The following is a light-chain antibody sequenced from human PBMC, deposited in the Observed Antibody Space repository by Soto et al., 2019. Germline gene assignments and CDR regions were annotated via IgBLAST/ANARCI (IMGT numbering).Light chain of an antibody. CDR1: QSISDT. CDR3: QKYNNWPWT. Sequence: EIVMTQSPATLSVSPGGRATLSCRASQSISDTLAWYQQKPGQAPRLLIHGASTRATGFPARFSGSGSGTDFTLTISSLQSEDFAVYYCQKYNNWPWTFGQGTKVEIK. CDR2: GAS. V-gene: IGKV3-15*01. J-gene: IGKJ1*01.